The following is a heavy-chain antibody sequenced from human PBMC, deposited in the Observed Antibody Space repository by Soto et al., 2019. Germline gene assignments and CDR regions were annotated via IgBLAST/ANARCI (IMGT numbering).Heavy chain of an antibody. CDR3: ARSQRGYSFADS. J-gene: IGHJ4*02. CDR2: MNPNSGNA. D-gene: IGHD5-18*01. CDR1: GYIFTSYD. Sequence: QVQLVQSGAEVKKPGASVKVSCKASGYIFTSYDINWVRQAPGQRLEWMGWMNPNSGNAGSVQKFQGRVTMTRNTSIGTAYMVLSSLRSENTAVYYSARSQRGYSFADSWGQGTLVSVSS. V-gene: IGHV1-8*02.